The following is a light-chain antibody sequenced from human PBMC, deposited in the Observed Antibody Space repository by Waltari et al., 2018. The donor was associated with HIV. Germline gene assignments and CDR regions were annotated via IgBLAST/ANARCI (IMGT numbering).Light chain of an antibody. V-gene: IGLV2-23*02. J-gene: IGLJ3*02. CDR1: GSDVGNFNF. CDR3: CSYGGDNTFV. Sequence: QSALTQPASVSESLGQSITISCTGGGSDVGNFNFVSWYQQRPGKAPRLMIYDDLKRPSGVSTSFSASKSGNTASLTISGLQVEDEADYYCCSYGGDNTFVFGGGTTVTVL. CDR2: DDL.